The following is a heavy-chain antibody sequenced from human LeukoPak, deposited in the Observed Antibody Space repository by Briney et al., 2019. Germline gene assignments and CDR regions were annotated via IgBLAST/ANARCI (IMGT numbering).Heavy chain of an antibody. V-gene: IGHV1-18*01. CDR2: ISTYNGNT. CDR1: GYTFTSYG. D-gene: IGHD5-24*01. J-gene: IGHJ4*02. CDR3: ARESRVRDGYNPPDY. Sequence: ASVKVSCKASGYTFTSYGISWVRQAPGQGLERMGWISTYNGNTKYAQKFQDRITMTTDTSTTTAYMELRSLRSDDTAVCYCARESRVRDGYNPPDYWGQGTLVTVSS.